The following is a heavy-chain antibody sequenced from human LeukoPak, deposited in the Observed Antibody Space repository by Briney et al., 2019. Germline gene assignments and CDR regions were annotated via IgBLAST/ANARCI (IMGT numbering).Heavy chain of an antibody. CDR2: IYHSGST. V-gene: IGHV4-4*02. J-gene: IGHJ4*02. CDR3: ARAFCGGDCYIDY. Sequence: SETLSLTCAVSGGSMSSGNWWRWVRQPPGKGLEWIGEIYHSGSTNYNPSLKSRVTISVDKSKNQFSLKLSSVTAADTAVYYCARAFCGGDCYIDYWGQGTLVTVSS. D-gene: IGHD2-21*02. CDR1: GGSMSSGNW.